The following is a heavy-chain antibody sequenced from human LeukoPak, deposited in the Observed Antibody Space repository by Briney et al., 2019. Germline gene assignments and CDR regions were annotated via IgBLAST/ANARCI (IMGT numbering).Heavy chain of an antibody. V-gene: IGHV4-59*08. CDR2: IYNSGST. D-gene: IGHD1-7*01. CDR3: ARLRANWNYVNWFDP. Sequence: PSETLSLTCGVFGVSINDYYWSWIRQPPGKGLEWIGYIYNSGSTNYNPSLKSRVTISVDTSKNQFSLKLSSVTAADTAVYYCARLRANWNYVNWFDPWGQGTLVTVSS. CDR1: GVSINDYY. J-gene: IGHJ5*02.